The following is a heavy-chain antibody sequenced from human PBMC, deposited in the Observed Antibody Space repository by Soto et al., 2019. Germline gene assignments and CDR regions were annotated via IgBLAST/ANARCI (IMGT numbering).Heavy chain of an antibody. D-gene: IGHD4-17*01. Sequence: GGSLRLSCTASGFTFGDYAMRWVRQAPGKGLEWVGFIRSKAYGGTTEYAASVKGRFTISREDSKSIAYLQMNSLKTEDTAVYYCTRMKGDYELNWFDPWGQGNLVTVSS. CDR1: GFTFGDYA. CDR2: IRSKAYGGTT. CDR3: TRMKGDYELNWFDP. J-gene: IGHJ5*02. V-gene: IGHV3-49*04.